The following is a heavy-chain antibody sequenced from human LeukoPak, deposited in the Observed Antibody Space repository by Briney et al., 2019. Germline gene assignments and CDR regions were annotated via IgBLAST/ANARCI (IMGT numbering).Heavy chain of an antibody. CDR1: GGTFSSYA. CDR2: IIPIFGTA. J-gene: IGHJ3*02. D-gene: IGHD1-26*01. Sequence: ASVKVSCKASGGTFSSYAISWVRQAPGQGLEWMGGIIPIFGTANYAQKFQGRVTITTDESTSTAYMELSSLRSEDTAVYYCARAPPYSGSYYGAFDIWGQGTMVTVSS. CDR3: ARAPPYSGSYYGAFDI. V-gene: IGHV1-69*05.